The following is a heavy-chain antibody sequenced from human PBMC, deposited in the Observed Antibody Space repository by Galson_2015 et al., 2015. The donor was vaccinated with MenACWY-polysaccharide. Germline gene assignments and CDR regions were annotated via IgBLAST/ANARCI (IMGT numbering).Heavy chain of an antibody. D-gene: IGHD5/OR15-5a*01. CDR2: IKQDGSEN. V-gene: IGHV3-7*04. CDR3: ARGLKTLGP. J-gene: IGHJ5*02. Sequence: SLRLSCAASGFTFSGYWMSWVRQAPGKGLEWVANIKQDGSENYYVDSVKGRITISRDNAKNSLYLQMNSLRAEDTAVYYCARGLKTLGPWGQGTLVTVSS. CDR1: GFTFSGYW.